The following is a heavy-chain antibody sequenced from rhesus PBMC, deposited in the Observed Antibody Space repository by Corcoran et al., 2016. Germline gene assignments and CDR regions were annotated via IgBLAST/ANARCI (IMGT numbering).Heavy chain of an antibody. Sequence: EVQLVESGGGLVQPGGSLRLPCAASGFTFSGHDMNWVRQAQGKGQVCVGFIRSRAYVGTAEYSATLKCRFNISRDDSNIIAYLQMDRLKTEETALYYCTTTPAPYYYSGSYSISAFDYWGQGVLVTVSS. D-gene: IGHD3-16*01. V-gene: IGHV3-184*01. J-gene: IGHJ4*01. CDR1: GFTFSGHD. CDR3: TTTPAPYYYSGSYSISAFDY. CDR2: IRSRAYVGTA.